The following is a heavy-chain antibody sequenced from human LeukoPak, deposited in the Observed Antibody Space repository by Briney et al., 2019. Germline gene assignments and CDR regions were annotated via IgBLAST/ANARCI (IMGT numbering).Heavy chain of an antibody. D-gene: IGHD2-2*01. V-gene: IGHV4-34*01. CDR3: ARGIMTRYYYYYGMDV. Sequence: PSETLSLTCAVYGGSFSGYYWSWIRQPPGKGLEWIGEINHSGSTNYNPSLKSRVTISVDTSKNQFSLKLSSVTAADTAVYYCARGIMTRYYYYYGMDVWGQGTTVTVSS. J-gene: IGHJ6*02. CDR1: GGSFSGYY. CDR2: INHSGST.